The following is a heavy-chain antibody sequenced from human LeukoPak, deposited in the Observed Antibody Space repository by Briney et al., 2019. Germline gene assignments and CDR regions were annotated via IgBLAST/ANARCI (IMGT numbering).Heavy chain of an antibody. D-gene: IGHD5-24*01. Sequence: GASVKVSCKASGGTFISYAIGWVRQAPGQGLEWMGGIIPIFGTANYAQKFQGRVTIITDESTSTAYMELSSLRSEDTAVYYCARGRDGYNSNYWGQGTLVTVSP. CDR3: ARGRDGYNSNY. CDR1: GGTFISYA. V-gene: IGHV1-69*05. CDR2: IIPIFGTA. J-gene: IGHJ4*02.